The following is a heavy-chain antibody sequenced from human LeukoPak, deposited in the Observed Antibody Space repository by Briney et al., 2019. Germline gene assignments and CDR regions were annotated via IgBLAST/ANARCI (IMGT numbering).Heavy chain of an antibody. D-gene: IGHD6-13*01. J-gene: IGHJ6*02. CDR3: ARTSSSWYSKSYYYYGMDV. CDR1: GYTFTGYY. V-gene: IGHV1-2*04. Sequence: ASVKVSCKASGYTFTGYYMHWVRQAPGQGLEWMGWINPNSGGTNYAQKFQGWVTMTRDTSISTAYMELSRLRSDDTAVYYCARTSSSWYSKSYYYYGMDVWGQGTTVTVSS. CDR2: INPNSGGT.